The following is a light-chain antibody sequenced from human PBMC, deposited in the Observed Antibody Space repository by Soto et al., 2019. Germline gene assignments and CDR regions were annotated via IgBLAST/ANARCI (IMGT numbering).Light chain of an antibody. CDR3: SSYTTSTTVL. CDR1: ISDLGGYNY. V-gene: IGLV2-14*01. Sequence: QSALTQPASVSGSPGQSITISCTGTISDLGGYNYVSWYQHHPGKAPKLMIYEVSNRPSGISSRFSGSKSGNTASLTISGLQAEDEAHYYCSSYTTSTTVLFGGGTKLTVL. CDR2: EVS. J-gene: IGLJ2*01.